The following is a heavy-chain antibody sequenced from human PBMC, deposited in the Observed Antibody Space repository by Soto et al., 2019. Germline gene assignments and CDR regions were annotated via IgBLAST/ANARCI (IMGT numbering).Heavy chain of an antibody. CDR1: GFTFSSYG. Sequence: GGSLRLSCAASGFTFSSYGMHWVRQAPGKGLEWVAVISYDGSNKYYADSVKGRFTISRDNSKNTLYLQMNSLRAEDTAVYYCAKDSAGSKKYNWFDPWGQGTLVTVSS. V-gene: IGHV3-30*18. J-gene: IGHJ5*02. CDR3: AKDSAGSKKYNWFDP. CDR2: ISYDGSNK.